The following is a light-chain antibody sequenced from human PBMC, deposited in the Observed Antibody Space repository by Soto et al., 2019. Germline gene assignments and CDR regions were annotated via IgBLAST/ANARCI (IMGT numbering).Light chain of an antibody. V-gene: IGKV3-20*01. Sequence: EVVLTQSPGTLSLSPGERASLSCRASQSVSNNFLAWYQQKPGQSPKLLIFGSSDRATGIPDRFSGSGSGTNFTLTISRLEPEDFAVYSCHQYGSSPPYTFGQGTNWRSN. CDR3: HQYGSSPPYT. J-gene: IGKJ2*01. CDR2: GSS. CDR1: QSVSNNF.